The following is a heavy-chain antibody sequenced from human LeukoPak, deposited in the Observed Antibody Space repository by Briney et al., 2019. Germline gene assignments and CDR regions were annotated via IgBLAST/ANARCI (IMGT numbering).Heavy chain of an antibody. CDR3: AREDGDPLGNYYGMDV. V-gene: IGHV3-53*01. CDR2: IYSGGST. Sequence: GGSLRLSCAASGFTVSSNYMSWVRQAPGKGLEWVSVIYSGGSTYYADSVKGRFTISRDNSKNTLYLQMNSLRAEDTAVYYCAREDGDPLGNYYGMDVWGQGTTVTVSS. CDR1: GFTVSSNY. J-gene: IGHJ6*02. D-gene: IGHD4-17*01.